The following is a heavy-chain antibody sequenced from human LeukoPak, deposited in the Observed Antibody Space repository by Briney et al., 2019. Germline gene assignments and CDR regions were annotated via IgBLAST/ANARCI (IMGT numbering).Heavy chain of an antibody. V-gene: IGHV3-74*01. CDR1: GFTFSTYW. CDR2: IKSDGSGI. Sequence: GGSLRLSCAASGFTFSTYWMHWVRQAPGKGLVWVSRIKSDGSGISHADSVKGRFTISRDNAKNTLYLQMNSLRAEDTAVYYCARGDLPISSYYGLDVWGQGTTVTVSS. D-gene: IGHD2-21*02. J-gene: IGHJ6*02. CDR3: ARGDLPISSYYGLDV.